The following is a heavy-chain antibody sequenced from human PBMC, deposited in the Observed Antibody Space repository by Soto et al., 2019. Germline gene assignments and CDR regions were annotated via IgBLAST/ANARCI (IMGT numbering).Heavy chain of an antibody. CDR3: AKAVDISVRGVPPSDC. D-gene: IGHD3-10*02. Sequence: QVQLVESGGGVVQPGMSLRLSCAASGFTFNRFGMHWVRQAPGKGLEWVAVISYDGNNKYYADSMKGRFTISRDNSQNTLYLQMNSLRPEDTAMYYCAKAVDISVRGVPPSDCWGQGTLVTVSS. J-gene: IGHJ4*02. CDR2: ISYDGNNK. V-gene: IGHV3-30*18. CDR1: GFTFNRFG.